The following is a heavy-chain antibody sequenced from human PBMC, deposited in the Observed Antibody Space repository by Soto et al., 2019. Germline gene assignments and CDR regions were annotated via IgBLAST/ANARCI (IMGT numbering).Heavy chain of an antibody. J-gene: IGHJ6*02. V-gene: IGHV4-59*12. CDR2: IYYSGST. CDR3: ARAYDFWSGYYPTTRYYYGMDV. D-gene: IGHD3-3*01. CDR1: GGSISSYY. Sequence: ASETLSLTCTVSGGSISSYYWSWIRQPPGKGLEWIGYIYYSGSTNYNPSLKSRVTISVDTSKNQFSLKLSSVTAADTAVYYCARAYDFWSGYYPTTRYYYGMDVWGQGTTVTVSS.